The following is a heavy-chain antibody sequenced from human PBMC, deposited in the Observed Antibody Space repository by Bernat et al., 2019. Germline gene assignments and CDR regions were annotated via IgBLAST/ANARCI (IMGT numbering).Heavy chain of an antibody. D-gene: IGHD2-2*01. CDR2: ISSSSDYI. V-gene: IGHV3-21*05. CDR3: ARGSLARGYCSSSSCSDAFDI. J-gene: IGHJ3*02. Sequence: EVQLVESGGGLLRPGVSLRLSCASSGFTFSFHSMNWVRQAPGKGLEWLSYISSSSDYIYYADSVKGRFTVSRDNAKNSLYMQMNSLRVEDTAVYYWARGSLARGYCSSSSCSDAFDIWGQGTMVTVSS. CDR1: GFTFSFHS.